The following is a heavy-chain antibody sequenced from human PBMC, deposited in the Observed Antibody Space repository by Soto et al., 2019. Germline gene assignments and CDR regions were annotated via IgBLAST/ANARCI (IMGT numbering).Heavy chain of an antibody. D-gene: IGHD3-22*01. CDR2: IIPIFGTA. V-gene: IGHV1-69*13. Sequence: SVKVSCKASGGTFSSYAISWVRQAPGQGLEWMGGIIPIFGTANYAQKFQGRVTITADESTSTAYMELSSLRSEDTAVYYCARCQPVGYDSSGYEDDAFDIWGQGTMVT. CDR3: ARCQPVGYDSSGYEDDAFDI. J-gene: IGHJ3*02. CDR1: GGTFSSYA.